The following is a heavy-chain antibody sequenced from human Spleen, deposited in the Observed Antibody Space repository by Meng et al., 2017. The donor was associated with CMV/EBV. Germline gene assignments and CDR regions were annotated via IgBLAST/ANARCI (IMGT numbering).Heavy chain of an antibody. D-gene: IGHD2-21*01. V-gene: IGHV4-31*03. CDR1: GGFISGGGNY. CDR2: IYYSGST. J-gene: IGHJ5*02. CDR3: ARVIGNWFDA. Sequence: TCTVSGGFISGGGNYWSWIRQVPGKGLEWIGYIYYSGSTYYKPSLKSRVTISVDTSKNQFSLRLSPVTAADTAVYYCARVIGNWFDAWGQGALVTVSS.